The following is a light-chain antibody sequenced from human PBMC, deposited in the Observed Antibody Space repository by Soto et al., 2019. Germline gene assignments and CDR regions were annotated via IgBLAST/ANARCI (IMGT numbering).Light chain of an antibody. J-gene: IGKJ3*01. CDR1: QSVSSSY. CDR3: QQYGSSPPKVT. V-gene: IGKV3-20*01. CDR2: GAS. Sequence: EIVLTQSPGTLSLSPGERATLSCRASQSVSSSYLAWYQQKPGQAPRLLIYGASSRATGIPDRFSGSGSGTDFTLTISRLEPEDFAVYYCQQYGSSPPKVTFVPGTKVDIK.